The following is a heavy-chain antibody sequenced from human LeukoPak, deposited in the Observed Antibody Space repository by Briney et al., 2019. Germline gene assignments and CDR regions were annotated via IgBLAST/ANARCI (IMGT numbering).Heavy chain of an antibody. Sequence: GGSLRLSCAASGFTFSSYGMHWVRQAPGKGLEWVAVISYDGSNKYYADSVKGRFTISRDNSKNTLYLQMNSLRAEDTAVYYCAKDGVSGYYDRGVYYAVGYYFDYGAQGPLVTVSA. CDR1: GFTFSSYG. CDR2: ISYDGSNK. V-gene: IGHV3-30*18. J-gene: IGHJ4*02. D-gene: IGHD3-22*01. CDR3: AKDGVSGYYDRGVYYAVGYYFDY.